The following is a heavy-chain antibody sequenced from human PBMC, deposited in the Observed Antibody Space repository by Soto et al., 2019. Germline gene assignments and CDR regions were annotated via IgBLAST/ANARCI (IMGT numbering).Heavy chain of an antibody. D-gene: IGHD2-2*02. CDR1: GFTFSGSA. V-gene: IGHV3-73*01. Sequence: GESLKISCAASGFTFSGSAMHWVRQASGKGLEWVGRIRSKANSYATAYAASVKGRFTISRDDSKNTAYLQMNSLKTEDTAVYYCTRSIYYYGMDVWGQGTTVTVSS. CDR2: IRSKANSYAT. J-gene: IGHJ6*02. CDR3: TRSIYYYGMDV.